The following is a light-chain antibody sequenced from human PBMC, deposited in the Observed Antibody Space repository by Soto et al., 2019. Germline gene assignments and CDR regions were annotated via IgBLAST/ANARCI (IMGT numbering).Light chain of an antibody. Sequence: DIQMTQSPSSVSASVGDRLTITCRASQGIGTWLVWYQQQPGKAPKLLIYAASTLQSGVPSRFSGSGSGTDFTLTISSLQPEDFATYYCQQADSFPWTFGQGTTVEI. J-gene: IGKJ1*01. CDR3: QQADSFPWT. V-gene: IGKV1-12*01. CDR2: AAS. CDR1: QGIGTW.